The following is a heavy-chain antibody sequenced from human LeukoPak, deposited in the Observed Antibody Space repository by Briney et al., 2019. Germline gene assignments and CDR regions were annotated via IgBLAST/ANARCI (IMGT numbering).Heavy chain of an antibody. CDR2: ISGSGDST. CDR1: GFTFSTYA. J-gene: IGHJ4*02. CDR3: AKESGYSPSYYFDY. Sequence: PGGSLRLSCAASGFTFSTYAMSWVRRAPGKGRAWVSAISGSGDSTYYAGSVKGRFTVSRDNSKNTLYLQINSLRAEDTALYYCAKESGYSPSYYFDYWGQGTLVTVSS. D-gene: IGHD3-16*02. V-gene: IGHV3-23*01.